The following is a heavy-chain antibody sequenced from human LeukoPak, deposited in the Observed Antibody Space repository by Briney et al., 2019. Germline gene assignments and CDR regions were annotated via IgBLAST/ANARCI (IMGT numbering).Heavy chain of an antibody. CDR2: ISSSSSYI. CDR3: ARAEDDFWSGYYSVDY. V-gene: IGHV3-21*01. D-gene: IGHD3-3*01. J-gene: IGHJ4*02. Sequence: RGSLRLSCAASGFTFSSYSMNWVRQAPGKGLEWVSSISSSSSYIYYADSVKGRFTISRDNAKNSLYLQMNSLRAEDTAVYYCARAEDDFWSGYYSVDYWGQGTLVTVSS. CDR1: GFTFSSYS.